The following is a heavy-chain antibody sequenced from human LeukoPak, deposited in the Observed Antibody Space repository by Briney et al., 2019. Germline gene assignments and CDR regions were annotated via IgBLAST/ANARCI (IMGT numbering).Heavy chain of an antibody. J-gene: IGHJ4*02. CDR2: ISSSGANT. D-gene: IGHD2-21*02. V-gene: IGHV3-23*01. Sequence: GGSLRLSCAASGFTFSSYAMSWVCQAPGKGLEWVSSISSSGANTYYADSVKGRFTISRDNSKNTLYLQMSSLRVEDTAVYYCAKRDRPCSGDCSAPYYFDYWGQGTLVTVSS. CDR3: AKRDRPCSGDCSAPYYFDY. CDR1: GFTFSSYA.